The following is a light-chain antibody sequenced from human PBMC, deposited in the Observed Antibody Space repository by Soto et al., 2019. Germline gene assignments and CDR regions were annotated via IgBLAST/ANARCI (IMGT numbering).Light chain of an antibody. V-gene: IGKV3-11*01. CDR3: KQRSNWPPT. CDR1: QSVSSY. J-gene: IGKJ5*01. CDR2: DAS. Sequence: EIVLTQSPATLSLSPGERATLSCRASQSVSSYLAWYQQKPGQAPRLLIYDASNRATGIPARFSGSGSGTDLTLTISSLEPEDFAVYYCKQRSNWPPTFGQGTRLEIK.